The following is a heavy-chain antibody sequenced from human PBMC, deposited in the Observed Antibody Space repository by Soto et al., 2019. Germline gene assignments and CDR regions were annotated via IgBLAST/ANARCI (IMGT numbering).Heavy chain of an antibody. D-gene: IGHD6-19*01. CDR2: INPSGGGT. V-gene: IGHV1-46*01. CDR3: ARDSSSRWSASYYYYRMDV. CDR1: GYTFTSYY. Sequence: ASVKVSCKASGYTFTSYYMHWVRQAPGQGLEWMGIINPSGGGTSYAQKFQGRVTMTRDTSTSTVYMELSSLRSEDTAVYYCARDSSSRWSASYYYYRMDVWGQGTTVTVSS. J-gene: IGHJ6*02.